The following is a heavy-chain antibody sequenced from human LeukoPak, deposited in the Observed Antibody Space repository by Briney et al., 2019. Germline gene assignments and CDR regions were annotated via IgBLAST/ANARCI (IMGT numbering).Heavy chain of an antibody. CDR2: IYYSGST. CDR3: ARGVTGGWYGDFQH. J-gene: IGHJ1*01. Sequence: SETLSLTCTVSGGSINTYFWSWIRQPPGKGLEWIGYIYYSGSTNYNPSLKSRVTISLDTSKNQFSLQLSSVTAADTAVYYCARGVTGGWYGDFQHWGQGTLVTVSS. V-gene: IGHV4-59*01. CDR1: GGSINTYF. D-gene: IGHD6-19*01.